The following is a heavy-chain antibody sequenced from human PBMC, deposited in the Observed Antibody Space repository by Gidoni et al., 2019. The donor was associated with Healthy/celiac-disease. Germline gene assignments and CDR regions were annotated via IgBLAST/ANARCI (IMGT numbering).Heavy chain of an antibody. V-gene: IGHV4-4*02. Sequence: QVQLQESGPGLVKPSGTLSLTCAVSGGSISSSNWWSWVRQPPGKGLEWIGEIYHSGSTNYNPSLKSRVTISVDKSENQFSLKLSSVTAADTAVYYCARGLEVLWFGELLSTGGMDVWGQGTTVTVSS. CDR2: IYHSGST. CDR1: GGSISSSNW. J-gene: IGHJ6*02. CDR3: ARGLEVLWFGELLSTGGMDV. D-gene: IGHD3-10*01.